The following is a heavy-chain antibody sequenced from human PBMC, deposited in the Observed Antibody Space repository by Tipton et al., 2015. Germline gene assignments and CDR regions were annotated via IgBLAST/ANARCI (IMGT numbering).Heavy chain of an antibody. CDR1: GGSFSTYY. V-gene: IGHV4-4*07. CDR2: IYASGST. D-gene: IGHD6-19*01. J-gene: IGHJ5*02. CDR3: ARDGAEQWLVQGWFDP. Sequence: GLVKPSETLSLTCTVSGGSFSTYYWSWIRQSAGKGLEWIGRIYASGSTNYNPSLKSRVTMSVDTSKNQFSLKLSSVTAADTAVYYCARDGAEQWLVQGWFDPWGQGTLVIVSS.